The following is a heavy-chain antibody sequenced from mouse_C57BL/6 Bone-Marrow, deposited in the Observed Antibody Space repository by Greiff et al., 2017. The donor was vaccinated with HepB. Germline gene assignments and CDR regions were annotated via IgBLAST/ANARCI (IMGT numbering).Heavy chain of an antibody. D-gene: IGHD2-3*01. V-gene: IGHV14-2*01. CDR2: IDPEDGET. CDR3: AREGGGWLLRAWFAY. J-gene: IGHJ3*01. CDR1: GFNIKDYY. Sequence: VQLQQSGAELVKPGASVKLSCTASGFNIKDYYMHWVKQRTEQGLEWIGRIDPEDGETKYAPKFQGKATITADTSSNTAYLQLSSLTSEGTAVYYGAREGGGWLLRAWFAYWGQGTLVTVSA.